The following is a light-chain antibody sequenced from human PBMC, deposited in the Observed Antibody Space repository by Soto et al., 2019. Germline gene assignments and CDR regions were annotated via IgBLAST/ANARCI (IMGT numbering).Light chain of an antibody. CDR3: QQRSNCPQT. J-gene: IGKJ1*01. Sequence: IMFTQAIATLYSSTSVTARRSCMASQSVDNYLDWYQQKPGQAPRLLIYESSNRATGIPARFSGSGSGTDFILTISSLEPEDFAVYYWQQRSNCPQTFGQGTIVDIK. CDR2: ESS. V-gene: IGKV3-11*01. CDR1: QSVDNY.